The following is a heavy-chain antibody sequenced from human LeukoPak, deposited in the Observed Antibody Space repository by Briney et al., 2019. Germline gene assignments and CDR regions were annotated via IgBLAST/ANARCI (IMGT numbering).Heavy chain of an antibody. J-gene: IGHJ5*02. CDR3: AREEQQIGDWFDP. CDR2: INPNSGGT. Sequence: ASVKVSCKASGYTFTGYYMHWLRQAPGQGLEWMGRINPNSGGTNYAQKFQGRVTMTRDTSISTAYMELSRLRSDDTAVYYCAREEQQIGDWFDPWGQGTLVTVSS. V-gene: IGHV1-2*06. D-gene: IGHD6-13*01. CDR1: GYTFTGYY.